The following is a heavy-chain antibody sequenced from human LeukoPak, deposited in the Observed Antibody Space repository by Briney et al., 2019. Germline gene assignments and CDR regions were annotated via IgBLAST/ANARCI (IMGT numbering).Heavy chain of an antibody. J-gene: IGHJ3*02. V-gene: IGHV4-39*01. Sequence: PWESLSLTCAVSGGSISSSNYYWGWIRQPPGKGLECIGSMFYTGSTYYNPSLKRRVTISVDTSKNQFSLKVNSVTAADTAVYYCARQGAGGRAFDIWGQGTMVTVSS. CDR1: GGSISSSNYY. D-gene: IGHD1-26*01. CDR2: MFYTGST. CDR3: ARQGAGGRAFDI.